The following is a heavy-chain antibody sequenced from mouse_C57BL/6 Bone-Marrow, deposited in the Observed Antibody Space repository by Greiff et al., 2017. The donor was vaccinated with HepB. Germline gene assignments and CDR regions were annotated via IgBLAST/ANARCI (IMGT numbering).Heavy chain of an antibody. V-gene: IGHV1-81*01. J-gene: IGHJ2*01. CDR1: GYTFTSYG. D-gene: IGHD1-1*01. Sequence: QVQLQQSGAELARPGASVKLSCKASGYTFTSYGISWVKQRTGQGLEWIGEIYPRSGNTYYNEKFKGKATLTADKSSSTAYMELRSLTSEESAVYFCATRGILYYSSSFDYWGQGTTLTVSS. CDR3: ATRGILYYSSSFDY. CDR2: IYPRSGNT.